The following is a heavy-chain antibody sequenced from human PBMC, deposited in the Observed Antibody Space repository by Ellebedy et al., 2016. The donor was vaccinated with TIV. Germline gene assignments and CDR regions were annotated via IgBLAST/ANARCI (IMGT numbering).Heavy chain of an antibody. Sequence: GGSLRLFCTASGITFSSYSMNWVRQAPGKGLEWLSYISRSGSTIYYADSVKGRFTISRDNAKSSLYLQMNSLRGEDTAVYYCARAAVATAAARYWYFDLWGRGTLVTVSS. V-gene: IGHV3-48*01. CDR2: ISRSGSTI. D-gene: IGHD6-13*01. CDR3: ARAAVATAAARYWYFDL. J-gene: IGHJ2*01. CDR1: GITFSSYS.